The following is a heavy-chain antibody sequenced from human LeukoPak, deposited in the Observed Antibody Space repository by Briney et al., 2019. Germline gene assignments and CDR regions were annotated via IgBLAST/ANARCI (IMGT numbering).Heavy chain of an antibody. Sequence: PGGSLRLSCAASGFTFSSYSMNWVRQAPGKGLEWVSYISSSSSTIYYADSVKGRFTISRDNAKNSLYLQMNSLRAEDTAVYYCARDTEATPYYYYMDVWGKGTTATVSS. D-gene: IGHD4-11*01. V-gene: IGHV3-48*01. J-gene: IGHJ6*03. CDR3: ARDTEATPYYYYMDV. CDR2: ISSSSSTI. CDR1: GFTFSSYS.